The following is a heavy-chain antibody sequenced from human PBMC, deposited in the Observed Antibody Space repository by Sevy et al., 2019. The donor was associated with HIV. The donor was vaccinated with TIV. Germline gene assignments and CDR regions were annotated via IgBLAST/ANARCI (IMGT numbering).Heavy chain of an antibody. CDR1: RFTFSSYA. D-gene: IGHD3-3*01. CDR3: AKFFPHDAFDI. J-gene: IGHJ3*02. CDR2: ISAGGST. V-gene: IGHV3-23*01. Sequence: GGSLRLSCAASRFTFSSYAMSWVRLAPGKGLEWVSAISAGGSTFYADFVKAGCTISRDNSKNTLYLQMNSLRVEDTAVYYCAKFFPHDAFDIWGQGTMVTVSS.